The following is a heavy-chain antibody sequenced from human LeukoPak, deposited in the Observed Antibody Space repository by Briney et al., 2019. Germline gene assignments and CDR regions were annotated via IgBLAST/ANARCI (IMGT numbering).Heavy chain of an antibody. CDR1: GGSISSSSYY. CDR3: AREYRQQLPTYNWFDP. V-gene: IGHV4-39*07. J-gene: IGHJ5*02. D-gene: IGHD6-13*01. Sequence: PSETLSLTCTVSGGSISSSSYYWGWIRQPPGKGLEWIGSIYYSGSTNYNPSLKSRVTMSVDTSKNQFSLKLSSVTAADTAVYYCAREYRQQLPTYNWFDPWGQGTLVTVSS. CDR2: IYYSGST.